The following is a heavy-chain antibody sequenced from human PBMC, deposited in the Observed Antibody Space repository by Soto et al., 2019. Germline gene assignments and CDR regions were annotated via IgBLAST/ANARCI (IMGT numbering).Heavy chain of an antibody. CDR2: IYYSGST. CDR3: AGVERGDDSSGYYRVHGSRFDY. J-gene: IGHJ4*02. CDR1: GGSISSSSYY. D-gene: IGHD3-22*01. V-gene: IGHV4-39*01. Sequence: PSETLSLTCTVSGGSISSSSYYWGWIRQPPGKGLEWIGSIYYSGSTYYNPSLKSRVTISVDTSKNQFSLKLSSVTAADTAVYYCAGVERGDDSSGYYRVHGSRFDYWGQGTLVTV.